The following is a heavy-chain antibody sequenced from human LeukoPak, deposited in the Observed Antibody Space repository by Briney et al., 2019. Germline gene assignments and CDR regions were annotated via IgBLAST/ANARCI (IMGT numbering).Heavy chain of an antibody. CDR1: GGTFSSYA. CDR2: IIPIFGIA. CDR3: ARVGSADYGDYRGAFDI. Sequence: SVKVSCKASGGTFSSYAISWVRQAPGQGLEWMGRIIPIFGIANYAQKLQGRVTMTTDTSTSTAYMELRSLRSDDTAVYYCARVGSADYGDYRGAFDIWGQGTMVTVSS. V-gene: IGHV1-69*04. D-gene: IGHD4-17*01. J-gene: IGHJ3*02.